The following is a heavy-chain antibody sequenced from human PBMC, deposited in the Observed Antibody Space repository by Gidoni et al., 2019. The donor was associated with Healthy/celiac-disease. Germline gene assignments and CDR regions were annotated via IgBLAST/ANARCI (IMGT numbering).Heavy chain of an antibody. CDR1: GGSISSYY. J-gene: IGHJ4*02. CDR3: ARLGYCSGGSCYPVD. CDR2: IYYSGST. V-gene: IGHV4-59*08. D-gene: IGHD2-15*01. Sequence: QVQLQESGPGLVKPSETLSLTCTVSGGSISSYYWSWIRQPPGKGLEWIGYIYYSGSTNYNPSLKSRVTISVDTSKNQFSLKLSSVTAADTAVYYCARLGYCSGGSCYPVDWGQGTLVTVSS.